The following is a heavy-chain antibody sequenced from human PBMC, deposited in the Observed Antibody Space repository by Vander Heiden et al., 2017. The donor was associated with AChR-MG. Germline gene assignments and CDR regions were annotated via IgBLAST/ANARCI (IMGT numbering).Heavy chain of an antibody. CDR3: TFHRGDGYKSDAFDI. J-gene: IGHJ3*02. Sequence: EVQLVESGGGLVQPGGSLTLSCAASDFTFSDPAMHWVRQASGKGLEWVGHIRSKANSYATVYVASVKGRFTISRDDSRNTAYLQMNSLKTEDTAVYYCTFHRGDGYKSDAFDIWGQGTMVTVSS. V-gene: IGHV3-73*01. D-gene: IGHD3-10*01. CDR1: DFTFSDPA. CDR2: IRSKANSYAT.